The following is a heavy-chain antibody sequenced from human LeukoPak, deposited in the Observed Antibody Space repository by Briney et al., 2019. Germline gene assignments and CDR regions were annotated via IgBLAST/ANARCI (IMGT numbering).Heavy chain of an antibody. CDR3: ARGETARLPYFSY. J-gene: IGHJ4*02. V-gene: IGHV4-34*01. CDR2: INHRGST. D-gene: IGHD6-6*01. Sequence: PSETLSLTCAVYGGSFSFYSWTWIRQPPGKGPEWIGEINHRGSTDYNSSLKSRVTISVDTSKNQFSLMLSSVTAADTAVYYCARGETARLPYFSYWGQGTLVTVSS. CDR1: GGSFSFYS.